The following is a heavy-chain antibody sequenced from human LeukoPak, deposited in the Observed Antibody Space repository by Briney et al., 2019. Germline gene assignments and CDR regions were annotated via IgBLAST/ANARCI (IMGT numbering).Heavy chain of an antibody. CDR1: VFTISSNY. Sequence: GGSLRLSCAASVFTISSNYMSWVRQAPGKGLEWASVIYSGGSTYYADSVKGRFTISRDNSKNTLYLQMNSLRAEDTAVYYCAREAGIAAAGKYYYGMDVWGKGTTVTVSS. CDR3: AREAGIAAAGKYYYGMDV. J-gene: IGHJ6*04. CDR2: IYSGGST. D-gene: IGHD6-13*01. V-gene: IGHV3-53*01.